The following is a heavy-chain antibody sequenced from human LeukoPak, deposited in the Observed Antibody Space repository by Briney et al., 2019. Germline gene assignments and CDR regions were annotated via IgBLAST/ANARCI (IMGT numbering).Heavy chain of an antibody. CDR1: GGSLSSYY. V-gene: IGHV4-4*07. D-gene: IGHD6-19*01. J-gene: IGHJ6*03. CDR3: ARDGGESSGWYYYYYYMDV. CDR2: IYTSGST. Sequence: SETLSLTCTVSGGSLSSYYWSWIRQPAGKGLEWIGRIYTSGSTNYNPSLKSRVTMSVDTSKNQFSLKLSSVTAADTAVYYCARDGGESSGWYYYYYYMDVWGKGTTVTISS.